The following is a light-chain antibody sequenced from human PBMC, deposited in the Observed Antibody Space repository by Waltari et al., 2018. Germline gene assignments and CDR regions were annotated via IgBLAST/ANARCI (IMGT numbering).Light chain of an antibody. CDR1: QSISTF. J-gene: IGKJ4*01. V-gene: IGKV1-39*01. Sequence: DIQMTQSPSSLSASVGDRVTITCRASQSISTFLNWYQQKPGKAPKFLIYAASSLQSGVPSRFSGSGSGTDFTLTISSLQPEDFATYYCQQSNSIPLTFGGGTRVEIK. CDR2: AAS. CDR3: QQSNSIPLT.